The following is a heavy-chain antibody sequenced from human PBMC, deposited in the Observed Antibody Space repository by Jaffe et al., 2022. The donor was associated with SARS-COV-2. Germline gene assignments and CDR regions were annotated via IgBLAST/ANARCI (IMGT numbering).Heavy chain of an antibody. Sequence: EVHLVESGGGLVQPGGSLRLSCAASGFSLITYAMSWVRQAPGKGLEWVSSIQKRAAKSYNADSVKGRFTISRDNSKNRLYLQMNSLRADDTALYYCVRDWADDNSGPDHWGQGTLVTVSS. CDR3: VRDWADDNSGPDH. V-gene: IGHV3-23*04. D-gene: IGHD3-22*01. J-gene: IGHJ4*02. CDR2: IQKRAAKS. CDR1: GFSLITYA.